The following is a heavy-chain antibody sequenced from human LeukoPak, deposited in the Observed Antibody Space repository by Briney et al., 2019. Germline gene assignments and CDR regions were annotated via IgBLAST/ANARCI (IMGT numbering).Heavy chain of an antibody. CDR1: GFTFSHYE. D-gene: IGHD2/OR15-2a*01. Sequence: PGGSLRLSCAASGFTFSHYEMNWVRQAPGKGREGISHISNTGDIIHYADSVEGRFTISRDNAKNSLYLQMNSRTAEDPAVYYCAKDATAVLGTVYMAVWGKGTTVTISS. V-gene: IGHV3-48*03. J-gene: IGHJ6*03. CDR2: ISNTGDII. CDR3: AKDATAVLGTVYMAV.